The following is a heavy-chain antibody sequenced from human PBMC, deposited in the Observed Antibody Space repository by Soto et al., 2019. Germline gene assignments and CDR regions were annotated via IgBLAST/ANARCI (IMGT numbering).Heavy chain of an antibody. CDR2: IIPIFGTA. CDR3: AREGYSSTRCDYGMDV. V-gene: IGHV1-69*06. J-gene: IGHJ6*02. CDR1: GGTFSSYA. Sequence: SVKVSCKASGGTFSSYAISWVRQAPGQGLEWMGGIIPIFGTANYAQKFQGRVTITADKSTSTAYMELSSLRSVDTAVYYCAREGYSSTRCDYGMDVWGQGTTVTVSS. D-gene: IGHD2-2*01.